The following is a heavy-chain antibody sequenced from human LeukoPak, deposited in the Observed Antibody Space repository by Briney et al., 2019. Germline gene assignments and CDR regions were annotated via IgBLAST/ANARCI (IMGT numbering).Heavy chain of an antibody. CDR1: GYTFTGYH. J-gene: IGHJ4*02. CDR3: ARDYCSSTSCLFDY. Sequence: ASVTVSCKASGYTFTGYHMHWVRRAPGQGLEWMGRINPNSGDTNYAQKFQGRVTMTRDTSISTAYMELSRLRSDDTAVYYCARDYCSSTSCLFDYWGQGALVTVSS. CDR2: INPNSGDT. D-gene: IGHD2-2*01. V-gene: IGHV1-2*06.